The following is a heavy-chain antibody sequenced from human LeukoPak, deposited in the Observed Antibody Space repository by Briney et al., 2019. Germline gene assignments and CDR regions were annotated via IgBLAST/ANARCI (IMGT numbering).Heavy chain of an antibody. CDR3: AWHYDFWSGYFG. J-gene: IGHJ4*02. CDR2: IIPILGIA. CDR1: GGTFSSYT. Sequence: SVKVSCKASGGTFSSYTISWVRQAPGQGLEWMGRIIPILGIANYAQKFQGRVTITADKSTSTAYMELSSLRSEDTAVYYCAWHYDFWSGYFGWGQGTLVTVSS. V-gene: IGHV1-69*02. D-gene: IGHD3-3*01.